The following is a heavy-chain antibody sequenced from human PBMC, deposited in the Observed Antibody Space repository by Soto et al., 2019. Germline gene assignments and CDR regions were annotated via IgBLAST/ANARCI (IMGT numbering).Heavy chain of an antibody. CDR2: IVPDRRNQ. CDR1: GSPFD. D-gene: IGHD6-13*01. J-gene: IGHJ4*02. CDR3: AKDRRSSWTFDY. Sequence: GGSLRLSCVASGSPFDVHWVRQAPGKGPEWVSHIVPDRRNQYCADSVKGRFTGSRDNAKNTLYLQMNSLRAEDTAVYYCAKDRRSSWTFDYWGQGTLVTVSS. V-gene: IGHV3-30-3*01.